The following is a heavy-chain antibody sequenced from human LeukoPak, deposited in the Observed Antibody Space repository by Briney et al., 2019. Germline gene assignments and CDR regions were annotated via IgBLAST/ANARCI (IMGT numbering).Heavy chain of an antibody. CDR1: RGSISGYS. J-gene: IGHJ5*02. D-gene: IGHD4/OR15-4a*01. V-gene: IGHV4-59*01. Sequence: PSETPSLTCTVSRGSISGYSWSWIRQSPGGGLEWIGYIYYSGDTAYNPSLRSRVTMSVDTSKNQFSLQLRSMTTADTAVYYCVRGPYGASISKWFDPWGQGTQVIVSP. CDR2: IYYSGDT. CDR3: VRGPYGASISKWFDP.